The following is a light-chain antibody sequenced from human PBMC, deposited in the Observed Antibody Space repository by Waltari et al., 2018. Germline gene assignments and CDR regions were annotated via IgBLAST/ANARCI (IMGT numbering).Light chain of an antibody. CDR2: GAS. J-gene: IGKJ1*01. Sequence: EIVLTQSPGTLSLSPRERVILSCRVSQSVSRALAWYQQKPGQAPRLLIYGASNRATGIPDRFSGSGSGTDFSLTISRLEPEDFAVYYCQHYVRLPVTFGQGTKVEIK. V-gene: IGKV3-20*01. CDR3: QHYVRLPVT. CDR1: QSVSRA.